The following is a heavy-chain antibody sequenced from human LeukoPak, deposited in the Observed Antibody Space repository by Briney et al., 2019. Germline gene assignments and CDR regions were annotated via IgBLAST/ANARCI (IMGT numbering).Heavy chain of an antibody. D-gene: IGHD5-18*01. J-gene: IGHJ5*02. CDR2: ISSSSYI. CDR3: AREGGYSYGTDYNWFDP. V-gene: IGHV3-21*01. Sequence: GGSLRLSXAASGFTFSSYEMNWVRQPPGKGLEWVSSISSSSYIYYADSVKGRFTISRDNAKNSLYLQMNSLRAEDTTVYYCAREGGYSYGTDYNWFDPWGQGTLVTVSS. CDR1: GFTFSSYE.